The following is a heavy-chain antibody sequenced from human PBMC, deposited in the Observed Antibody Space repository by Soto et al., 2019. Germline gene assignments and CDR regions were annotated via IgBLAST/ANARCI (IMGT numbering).Heavy chain of an antibody. D-gene: IGHD6-19*01. V-gene: IGHV3-7*01. Sequence: GGSLRLSCAASGVTFSSYWMSWVRQAPGKELEWVANIKQDGSEKYYVDSVKGRFTISRDNAKNSLYLQMNSLRAEDTAVYYCARDRGQWLFGRYYYYGMDVWGQGTTVIVSS. CDR1: GVTFSSYW. J-gene: IGHJ6*02. CDR2: IKQDGSEK. CDR3: ARDRGQWLFGRYYYYGMDV.